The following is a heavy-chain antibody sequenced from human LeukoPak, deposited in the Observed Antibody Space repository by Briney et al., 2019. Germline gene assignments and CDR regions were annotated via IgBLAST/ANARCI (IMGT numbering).Heavy chain of an antibody. V-gene: IGHV3-11*06. Sequence: PGGSLRLTCAASGFTFSDYYMSWIRQAPGKGLEWVSYISSSSSYTNYADSVKGRFTISRDNAKNSLYLQMNSLRAEDTAVYYCARDGTCGGACKGAFDIWGQGTMVTVSS. CDR1: GFTFSDYY. D-gene: IGHD2-21*02. CDR2: ISSSSSYT. CDR3: ARDGTCGGACKGAFDI. J-gene: IGHJ3*02.